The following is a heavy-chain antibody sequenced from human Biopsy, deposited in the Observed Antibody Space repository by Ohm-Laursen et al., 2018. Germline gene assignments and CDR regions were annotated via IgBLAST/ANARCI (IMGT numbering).Heavy chain of an antibody. CDR1: GVTFDTYA. CDR2: RIPYFNTI. D-gene: IGHD2/OR15-2a*01. J-gene: IGHJ3*01. CDR3: VGGQRGPPIGVTVPGDAFDL. Sequence: SVKVSYKASGVTFDTYAFGWVRQAPGQGLEWMGGRIPYFNTIYYARNFQDRAVITADRSARTTDMQLSGLRPDDTAVYYCVGGQRGPPIGVTVPGDAFDLWGPGTMVTVS. V-gene: IGHV1-69*13.